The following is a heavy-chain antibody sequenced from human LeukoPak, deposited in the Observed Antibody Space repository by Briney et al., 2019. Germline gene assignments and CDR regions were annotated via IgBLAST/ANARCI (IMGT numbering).Heavy chain of an antibody. Sequence: GGSLRLSCAASGFTFSDYYMSWIRQAPGKGLEWVANIKRDGSEKHYVDSVKGRFTISRDNTKNSLYLQMNSLRVEDTAVYYCARTYYDLYRIDYWGQGTLVTVSS. CDR3: ARTYYDLYRIDY. J-gene: IGHJ4*02. D-gene: IGHD3-16*01. V-gene: IGHV3-7*01. CDR2: IKRDGSEK. CDR1: GFTFSDYY.